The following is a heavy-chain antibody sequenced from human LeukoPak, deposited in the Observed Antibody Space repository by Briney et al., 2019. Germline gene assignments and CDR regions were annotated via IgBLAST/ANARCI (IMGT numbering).Heavy chain of an antibody. CDR1: GGSISSTSYY. CDR2: SYYSGST. CDR3: ARSNWNDPFDY. J-gene: IGHJ4*02. Sequence: SEILSLTCNVSGGSISSTSYYWDWIRQPPGKGLEWIGSSYYSGSTYYNPSLKSRVTISVDTSKNQFSLRLSSVTAADTAVYYCARSNWNDPFDYWGQGTLVTVSS. D-gene: IGHD1-20*01. V-gene: IGHV4-39*01.